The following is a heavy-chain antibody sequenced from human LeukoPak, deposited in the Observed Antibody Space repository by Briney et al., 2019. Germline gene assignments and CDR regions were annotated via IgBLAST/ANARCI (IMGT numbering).Heavy chain of an antibody. V-gene: IGHV4-34*01. CDR3: ARGYYGSGSYLDY. D-gene: IGHD3-10*01. J-gene: IGHJ4*02. CDR2: INHSGST. Sequence: SETLSLTCAVYGGSFSGYYWSWVRQPPGKGLEWIGEINHSGSTNYNPSLKSRVTISVDTSKNQFSLKLSSVTAADTAVYYCARGYYGSGSYLDYWGQGTLVTVSS. CDR1: GGSFSGYY.